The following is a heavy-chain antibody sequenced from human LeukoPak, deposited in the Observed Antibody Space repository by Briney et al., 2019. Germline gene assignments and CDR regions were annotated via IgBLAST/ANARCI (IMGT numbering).Heavy chain of an antibody. CDR2: INHNGNVN. D-gene: IGHD3-16*01. CDR3: ARGGGLDV. CDR1: GFTFSSYW. V-gene: IGHV3-7*03. J-gene: IGHJ6*02. Sequence: GRSLRLSCAASGFTFSSYWMNWARQAPGKGLEWVASINHNGNVNYYVDSVNGRFTISRDNAKNSLYLQMSNLRAEDTAVYFCARGGGLDVWGQGATVTVSS.